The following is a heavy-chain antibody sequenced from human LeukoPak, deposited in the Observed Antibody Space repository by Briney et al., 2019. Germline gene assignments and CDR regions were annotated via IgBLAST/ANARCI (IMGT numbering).Heavy chain of an antibody. Sequence: GASVKVSCKASGGTFSSYAISWVRQAPGQGLEWMGGIIPIFGTANYAQKFQGRVTITADESTSTAYMELSSLRSEDTAVYYCARDGRDGYNYRVPFDYWGQGTLVTVSS. CDR1: GGTFSSYA. CDR3: ARDGRDGYNYRVPFDY. CDR2: IIPIFGTA. J-gene: IGHJ4*02. V-gene: IGHV1-69*13. D-gene: IGHD5-24*01.